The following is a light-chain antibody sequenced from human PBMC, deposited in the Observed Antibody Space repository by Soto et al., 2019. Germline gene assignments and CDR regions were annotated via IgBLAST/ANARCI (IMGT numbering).Light chain of an antibody. J-gene: IGLJ3*02. CDR2: EVN. V-gene: IGLV2-8*01. CDR3: SSSAGSNNVL. Sequence: QSALTQPPSASGSPGQSVTISCTGTSSDVGGYNSVSWYQQHPGKAPKVMIFEVNQRPSGVPDRFSGSKSGNTASLTVSDLQAEDEADYYCSSSAGSNNVLFGGGTTLTVL. CDR1: SSDVGGYNS.